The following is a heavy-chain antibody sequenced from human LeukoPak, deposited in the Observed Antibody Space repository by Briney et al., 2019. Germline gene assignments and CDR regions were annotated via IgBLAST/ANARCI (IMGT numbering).Heavy chain of an antibody. CDR3: AKDKRRVATIFFFDS. CDR2: ISWDGRSS. D-gene: IGHD5-12*01. J-gene: IGHJ4*02. Sequence: GGSLRLSCAASGFTFGDYTMHWVRQVPGKGLEWVSLISWDGRSSKFSDSVKGRFTISRDNSKNSLYLQMNSLTTEDTALYFCAKDKRRVATIFFFDSWGQGTLVTVSS. CDR1: GFTFGDYT. V-gene: IGHV3-43*01.